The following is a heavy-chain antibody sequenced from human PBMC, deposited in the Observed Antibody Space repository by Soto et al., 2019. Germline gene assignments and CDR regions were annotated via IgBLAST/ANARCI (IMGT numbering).Heavy chain of an antibody. CDR2: ISGTSPST. CDR1: GFTFSAYA. D-gene: IGHD3-3*01. J-gene: IGHJ4*02. V-gene: IGHV3-23*01. CDR3: ATRIFGVEY. Sequence: EVQLLESGGGLVQPGGSLRLSCAASGFTFSAYAVSWVRQAPGKGLEWVSAISGTSPSTYYADSVQGRFSISTDSSRKTRFLQMNTLRAEDTAVYFCATRIFGVEYWGQGTLVTDSS.